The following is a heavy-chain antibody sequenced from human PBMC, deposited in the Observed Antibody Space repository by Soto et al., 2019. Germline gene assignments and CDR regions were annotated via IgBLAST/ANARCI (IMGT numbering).Heavy chain of an antibody. CDR3: VKNSGGFKT. Sequence: QLLQSGGGLVQPGGSLTLSCAASGFTFVTTDMSWVRQAPGEGLEWVSTIDGSGGITYYADSVKGRFTISRDNSRNTVYLQMNSLRGDDTALYYCVKNSGGFKTWGQGTLVTVSS. J-gene: IGHJ5*02. D-gene: IGHD3-10*01. V-gene: IGHV3-23*01. CDR2: IDGSGGIT. CDR1: GFTFVTTD.